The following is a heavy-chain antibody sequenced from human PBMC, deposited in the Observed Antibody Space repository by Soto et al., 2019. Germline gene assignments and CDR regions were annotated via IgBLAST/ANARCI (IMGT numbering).Heavy chain of an antibody. V-gene: IGHV4-61*01. J-gene: IGHJ4*02. Sequence: SETLSLTCTVSGDSVSSGSYYWSWIRQPPGKGLEWIGYIYYSGNTNYNPSLKSRVTISVATSKNQFSLKLNSVTAADTAVYYCASFPTDNWPLDYWGQGILVTVSS. CDR2: IYYSGNT. D-gene: IGHD1-1*01. CDR3: ASFPTDNWPLDY. CDR1: GDSVSSGSYY.